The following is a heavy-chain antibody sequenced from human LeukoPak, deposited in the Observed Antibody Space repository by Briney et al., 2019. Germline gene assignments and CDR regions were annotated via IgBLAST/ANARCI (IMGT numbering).Heavy chain of an antibody. V-gene: IGHV4-39*01. D-gene: IGHD5-24*01. CDR1: GGPISRNSYY. CDR2: FYYSGTT. CDR3: AKGRSPMAPFDC. Sequence: PSETLSLTCTVSGGPISRNSYYWGWIRQSPGKGLEWVAIFYYSGTTFKNPSLKSRVTISVDPSQNQFSLNLKSVTAADTAVYFCAKGRSPMAPFDCWGQGTLVTVSS. J-gene: IGHJ4*02.